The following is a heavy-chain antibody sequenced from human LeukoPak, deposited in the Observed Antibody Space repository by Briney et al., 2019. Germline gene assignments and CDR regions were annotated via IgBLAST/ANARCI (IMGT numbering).Heavy chain of an antibody. CDR2: INPSGGST. D-gene: IGHD3-10*01. Sequence: ASVKVSCKASGYTFTSYYMHWVRQAPGQGLEWMGIINPSGGSTSYAQKFQGRVTMTRDTSTSTVYMELRSLRSEDTAVYYCARDVYYYGSGSYDGWFDPWGQGTLVTVSS. CDR3: ARDVYYYGSGSYDGWFDP. V-gene: IGHV1-46*01. CDR1: GYTFTSYY. J-gene: IGHJ5*02.